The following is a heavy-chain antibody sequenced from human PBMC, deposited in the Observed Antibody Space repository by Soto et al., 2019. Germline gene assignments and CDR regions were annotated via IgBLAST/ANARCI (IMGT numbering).Heavy chain of an antibody. V-gene: IGHV4-59*01. J-gene: IGHJ5*02. CDR1: GGSISSYY. Sequence: SETLSLTCTVSGGSISSYYRSWIRQPPGKGLEWIGYIYYSGSTNYNPSLKSRVTISVDTSKNQFSLKLSSVTAADTAVYYCARGGAQWLVPPHDWFDPWGQGTLVTVSS. CDR2: IYYSGST. D-gene: IGHD6-19*01. CDR3: ARGGAQWLVPPHDWFDP.